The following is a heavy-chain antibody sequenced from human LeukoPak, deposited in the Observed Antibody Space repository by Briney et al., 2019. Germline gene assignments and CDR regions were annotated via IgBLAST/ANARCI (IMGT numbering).Heavy chain of an antibody. V-gene: IGHV1-69*04. CDR3: AVIHDSSGYEPNY. D-gene: IGHD3-22*01. J-gene: IGHJ4*02. CDR2: IIPILGIA. CDR1: GGTFSSYA. Sequence: ASVKVSCKASGGTFSSYAISWVRQAPGQGLEWMGRIIPILGIANYAQKFQGRVTITADKSTSTAYMELSGLRSEDTAVYYCAVIHDSSGYEPNYWGQGTLVTVCS.